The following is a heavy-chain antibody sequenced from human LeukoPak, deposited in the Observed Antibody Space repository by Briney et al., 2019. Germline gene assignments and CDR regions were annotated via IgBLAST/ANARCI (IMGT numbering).Heavy chain of an antibody. Sequence: GGTLRLSCAASGFTFSSYGMSWVRQAPGKGLEWVSAISGSGGSTYYADSVKGRFTISRDNSKNTLYLQMNSLRAEDTAVYYCAREGYSSGWSAFDYWGQGTLVTVSS. CDR1: GFTFSSYG. J-gene: IGHJ4*02. CDR2: ISGSGGST. CDR3: AREGYSSGWSAFDY. V-gene: IGHV3-23*01. D-gene: IGHD6-19*01.